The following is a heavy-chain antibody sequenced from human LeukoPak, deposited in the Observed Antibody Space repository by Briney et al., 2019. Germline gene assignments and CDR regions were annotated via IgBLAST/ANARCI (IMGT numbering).Heavy chain of an antibody. Sequence: SETLSLTCTVSGVSVSSGNYYWSWIRQPPGKGLEWIGYVYKSGGTNYNPSLKGRVTISVDTSKNQFSLKLSSVTTADTAVYYCAKISLTMRDAFDIWGQGTTVTVST. CDR3: AKISLTMRDAFDI. CDR2: VYKSGGT. D-gene: IGHD4/OR15-4a*01. V-gene: IGHV4-61*01. CDR1: GVSVSSGNYY. J-gene: IGHJ3*02.